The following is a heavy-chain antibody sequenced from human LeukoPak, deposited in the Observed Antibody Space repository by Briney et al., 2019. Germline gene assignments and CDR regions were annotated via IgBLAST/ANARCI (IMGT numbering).Heavy chain of an antibody. CDR3: EKDSEPDRITIFGVVIILPFDW. Sequence: GGSLRLSCAASGFTFSSYAMSWVRQAPGKGLEWVSAISGSGGSTYYADSVKGRFTISRDNSKNTLYLQMNSLRAEDTAVYYCEKDSEPDRITIFGVVIILPFDWGGQATLGTVSA. CDR1: GFTFSSYA. V-gene: IGHV3-23*01. CDR2: ISGSGGST. J-gene: IGHJ4*02. D-gene: IGHD3-3*01.